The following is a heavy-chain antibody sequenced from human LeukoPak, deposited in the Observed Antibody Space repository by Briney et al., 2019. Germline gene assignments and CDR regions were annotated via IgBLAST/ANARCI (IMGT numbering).Heavy chain of an antibody. J-gene: IGHJ4*02. CDR1: GGPISSGDYY. CDR2: IYYSGST. D-gene: IGHD6-6*01. Sequence: PSQTLSLTCTVSGGPISSGDYYWSWIRQPPGKGLEWIGYIYYSGSTYYNPSLKSRVTISVDTSKNQFSLKLSSVTAADTAVYYCARVIQGSSALMVFDYWGQGTLVTVSS. V-gene: IGHV4-30-4*08. CDR3: ARVIQGSSALMVFDY.